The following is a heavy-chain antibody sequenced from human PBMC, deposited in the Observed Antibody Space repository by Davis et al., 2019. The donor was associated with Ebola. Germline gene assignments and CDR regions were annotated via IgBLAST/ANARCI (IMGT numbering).Heavy chain of an antibody. CDR3: ARDLIIVVVPAAEGEGYYYGMDV. CDR2: ISSSSSYI. D-gene: IGHD2-2*01. Sequence: GESLKISCAASGFTFSSYSMNWVRQAPGKGLEWVSSISSSSSYIYYADSVKGRFTISRDNAKNSLYLQMNSLRAEDTAVYYCARDLIIVVVPAAEGEGYYYGMDVWGKGTTVTVSS. J-gene: IGHJ6*04. CDR1: GFTFSSYS. V-gene: IGHV3-21*01.